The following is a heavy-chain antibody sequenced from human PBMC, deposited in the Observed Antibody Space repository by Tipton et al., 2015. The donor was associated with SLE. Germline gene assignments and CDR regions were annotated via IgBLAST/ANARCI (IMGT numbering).Heavy chain of an antibody. D-gene: IGHD3-16*02. Sequence: TLSLTCTVSGGSISSGGYYWSWIRQHPGKGLEWIGYIYYSGSTYYNPSLKSRVTISVDTSKNQFSLKLSSVTAADTAVYYCAGTPYDYVWGSYHSDYWGQGTLVTVSS. V-gene: IGHV4-31*03. CDR2: IYYSGST. J-gene: IGHJ4*02. CDR3: AGTPYDYVWGSYHSDY. CDR1: GGSISSGGYY.